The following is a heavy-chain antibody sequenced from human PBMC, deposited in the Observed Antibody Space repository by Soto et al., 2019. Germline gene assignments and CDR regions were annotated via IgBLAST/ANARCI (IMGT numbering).Heavy chain of an antibody. CDR2: IYHSGST. CDR1: GGSISSGGYS. V-gene: IGHV4-30-2*01. D-gene: IGHD4-17*01. CDR3: ASSTVGVRYDY. Sequence: QLQLQESGSGLVKPSQTLSLTCAVTGGSISSGGYSWSWIRQPPGKGLEWIGYIYHSGSTYYNPSLKSRVTISVDRSKNQFSLKLSSVTAADTAVYYCASSTVGVRYDYWGQGTLVTVSS. J-gene: IGHJ4*02.